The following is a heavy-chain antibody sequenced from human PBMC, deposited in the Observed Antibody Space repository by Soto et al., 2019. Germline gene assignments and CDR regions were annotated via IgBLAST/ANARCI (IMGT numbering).Heavy chain of an antibody. Sequence: GPGPTLVNPTQSLTQTCTFSGFSLSTSEVGVGWIRQPPGKALEWLALIYWDDDKRYSPSLKSRLTITKDTSKNQVVLTMTNMDPVDTATYYCAHRRLVDWFDPWGQGTLVTVSS. D-gene: IGHD6-19*01. CDR3: AHRRLVDWFDP. CDR1: GFSLSTSEVG. J-gene: IGHJ5*02. V-gene: IGHV2-5*02. CDR2: IYWDDDK.